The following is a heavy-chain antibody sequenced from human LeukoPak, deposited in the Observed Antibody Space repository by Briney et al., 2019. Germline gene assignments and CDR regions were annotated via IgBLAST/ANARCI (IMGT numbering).Heavy chain of an antibody. V-gene: IGHV3-33*01. CDR2: IWYDGSNK. CDR1: GFTFSSYG. D-gene: IGHD2-2*01. J-gene: IGHJ4*02. Sequence: GGSLRLSCAASGFTFSSYGMHRVRQAPGKGLEWVAVIWYDGSNKYYADSVKGRFTISRDNSKNTLYLQMNSLRAEDTAVYYCARGRTGYQLLGSFDYWGQGTLVTVSS. CDR3: ARGRTGYQLLGSFDY.